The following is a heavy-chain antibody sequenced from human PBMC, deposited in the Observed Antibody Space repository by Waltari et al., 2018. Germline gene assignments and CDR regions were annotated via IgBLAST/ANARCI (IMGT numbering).Heavy chain of an antibody. Sequence: VQLVESGGGVVQPGRSRRLSGSASGFTFSTYWMTWVRQAPGKGLEWVASLNEDGSSKYYLDSVKGRFTISRDNARNSLYLQMNGLGAEDTAVYYCSRDRIWFRETQDYWGQGTLVTVSS. D-gene: IGHD3-10*01. CDR3: SRDRIWFRETQDY. CDR2: LNEDGSSK. J-gene: IGHJ4*02. CDR1: GFTFSTYW. V-gene: IGHV3-7*01.